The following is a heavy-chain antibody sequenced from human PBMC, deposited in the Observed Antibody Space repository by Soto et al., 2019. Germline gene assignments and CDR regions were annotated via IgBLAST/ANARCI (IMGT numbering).Heavy chain of an antibody. CDR2: ISEDGSGK. V-gene: IGHV3-7*04. CDR1: GFTFSSYA. Sequence: PGGSLRLSCAASGFTFSSYAMSWVRQAPGKGLEWVSEISEDGSGKYYVDSVKGRFTISRDNAKNSLYLQMNSLRAEDTAVYYCARVDYDFWSGYRPYYFDYWGQGTLVTVSS. D-gene: IGHD3-3*01. CDR3: ARVDYDFWSGYRPYYFDY. J-gene: IGHJ4*02.